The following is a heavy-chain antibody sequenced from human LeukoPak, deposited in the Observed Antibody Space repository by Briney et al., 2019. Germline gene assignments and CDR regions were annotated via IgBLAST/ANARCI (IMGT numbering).Heavy chain of an antibody. J-gene: IGHJ5*02. CDR3: ARGEGGRDGYNLWFDP. CDR2: INHSGST. V-gene: IGHV4-34*01. D-gene: IGHD5-24*01. Sequence: PSETLSLTCAVYGGSFSGYYWSWIRQPPGKGLGWIGEINHSGSTNYNPSLKSRVTISVDTSKNQFSLKLSSVTAADTAVYYCARGEGGRDGYNLWFDPWGQGTLVTVSS. CDR1: GGSFSGYY.